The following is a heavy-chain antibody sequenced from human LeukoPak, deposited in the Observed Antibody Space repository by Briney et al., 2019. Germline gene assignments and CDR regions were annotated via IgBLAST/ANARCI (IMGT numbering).Heavy chain of an antibody. V-gene: IGHV3-7*01. Sequence: GGSLRLSCAASGFPFSDFWMDWVRQAPGKGMEWVANIKQDRSEKYYADSVKGRFTISRDNTKNSMSLQMNSLRDEDTAVYYCSARLDYWGQGALVTVSS. CDR2: IKQDRSEK. CDR1: GFPFSDFW. CDR3: SARLDY. J-gene: IGHJ4*02.